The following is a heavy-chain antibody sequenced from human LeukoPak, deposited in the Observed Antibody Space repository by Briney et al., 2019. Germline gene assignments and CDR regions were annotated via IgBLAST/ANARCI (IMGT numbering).Heavy chain of an antibody. Sequence: PGGSLRLSCAASGFTYSSYGMHWVRQAPGKGLEWVAVISYDGSNKYYADSVKGRFTISRDNSKNTLYLQMNSLRAEDTAVYYCAKDQGYCSGGSCSNTPHYWGQGTLVTVSS. CDR2: ISYDGSNK. V-gene: IGHV3-30*18. J-gene: IGHJ4*02. CDR3: AKDQGYCSGGSCSNTPHY. CDR1: GFTYSSYG. D-gene: IGHD2-15*01.